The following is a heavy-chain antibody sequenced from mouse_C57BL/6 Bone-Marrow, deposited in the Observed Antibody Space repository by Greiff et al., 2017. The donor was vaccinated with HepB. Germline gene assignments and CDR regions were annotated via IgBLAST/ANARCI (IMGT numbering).Heavy chain of an antibody. J-gene: IGHJ1*03. Sequence: GGGLVQPTGSLKLSCAASGFSFNTYAMNWVRQAPGKGLEWVARIRSKSNNYATYYADSVKDRFTISRDDSESMLYLQMNNLKTEDTAMYYCVANCGSSYCYFYVWGTGTTVTVAS. CDR3: VANCGSSYCYFYV. CDR2: IRSKSNNYAT. CDR1: GFSFNTYA. D-gene: IGHD4-1*01. V-gene: IGHV10-1*01.